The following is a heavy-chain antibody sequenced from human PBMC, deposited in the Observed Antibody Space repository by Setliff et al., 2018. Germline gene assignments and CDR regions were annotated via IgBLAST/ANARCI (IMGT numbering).Heavy chain of an antibody. D-gene: IGHD3-22*01. V-gene: IGHV4-61*02. J-gene: IGHJ4*02. Sequence: SETLSLTCTVSGGSISSGSYYWSWIRQPAGKGLEWIGRIYTSGSTNYNPSLKSRVTISVDTSRNQFSLQLSSVTAADTAVYYCARGSSGYYYVGYYFDYWGQGTLVTVSS. CDR2: IYTSGST. CDR3: ARGSSGYYYVGYYFDY. CDR1: GGSISSGSYY.